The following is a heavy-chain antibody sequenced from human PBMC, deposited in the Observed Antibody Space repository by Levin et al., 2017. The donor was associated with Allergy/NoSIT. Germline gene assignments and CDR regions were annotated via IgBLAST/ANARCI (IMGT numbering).Heavy chain of an antibody. CDR1: GFTFSNYW. V-gene: IGHV3-74*01. D-gene: IGHD2-8*01. J-gene: IGHJ4*02. CDR2: INSDGNSL. Sequence: PGGSLRLSCAASGFTFSNYWMHWVRQAPGKGLEWVSRINSDGNSLSYAGSVKGRFTISRDSAKNTLHLQMNSLRAEDTAVYYCAGVINGYFQYWGQGTRVTVSS. CDR3: AGVINGYFQY.